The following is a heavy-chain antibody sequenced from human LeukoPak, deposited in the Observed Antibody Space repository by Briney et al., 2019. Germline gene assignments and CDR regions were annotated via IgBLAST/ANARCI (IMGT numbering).Heavy chain of an antibody. J-gene: IGHJ4*02. V-gene: IGHV3-23*01. CDR2: ISGSGGST. CDR1: GFTLRSHA. D-gene: IGHD4-17*01. CDR3: AKQMSTVTFTPFDY. Sequence: GGSLRLSCAASGFTLRSHAMSWVRQAPGKGVEWVSGISGSGGSTYYVDSVKGRFTISRDNSKNTLYLQMNSLRADDTAVYYCAKQMSTVTFTPFDYWGQGTLVTVSS.